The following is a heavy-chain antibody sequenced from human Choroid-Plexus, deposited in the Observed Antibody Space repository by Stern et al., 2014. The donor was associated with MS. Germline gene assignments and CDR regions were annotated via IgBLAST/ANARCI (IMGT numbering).Heavy chain of an antibody. CDR1: GFTFGSCA. D-gene: IGHD2/OR15-2a*01. CDR3: AKDRQYLTYXFDH. J-gene: IGHJ5*02. V-gene: IGHV3-30*18. CDR2: VSHDGSYK. Sequence: VQLVESGGGVVQPGRPLRLSCVASGFTFGSCAMHWVRQAPGKGLEWVGGVSHDGSYKYYADSGKGRFTISRDNSQNTLYMQMSSLRPEDTAVYYCAKDRQYLTYXFDHWGQGSLVTVSS.